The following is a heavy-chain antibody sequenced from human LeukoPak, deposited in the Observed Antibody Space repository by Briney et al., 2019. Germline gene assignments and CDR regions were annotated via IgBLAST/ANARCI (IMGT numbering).Heavy chain of an antibody. D-gene: IGHD2-21*01. Sequence: PSETLSLTCTVSGDSIGNYYWTWIRQPAGKRLEWIGRIYPSGSSTSNPSLKSRVTMSVDTSKNQISLQLTSMTAADTAVYFCARQIAVVEPTDPNWFDSWGQGILVTVSS. CDR2: IYPSGSS. CDR3: ARQIAVVEPTDPNWFDS. J-gene: IGHJ5*01. V-gene: IGHV4-4*07. CDR1: GDSIGNYY.